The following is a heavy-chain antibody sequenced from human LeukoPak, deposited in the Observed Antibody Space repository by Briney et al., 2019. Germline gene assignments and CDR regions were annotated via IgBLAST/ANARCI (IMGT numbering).Heavy chain of an antibody. J-gene: IGHJ3*02. V-gene: IGHV4-34*01. CDR2: INHSGST. CDR3: ARGGGYCSGGSCSRDAFDI. D-gene: IGHD2-15*01. Sequence: PETLSLTCAVYGGSFSGYYWSWIRQPPGKGLEWIGEINHSGSTNYNPSLKSRVTISVDTSKNQFSLKLSSVTAADTAVYYCARGGGYCSGGSCSRDAFDIWGQGTMVTVSS. CDR1: GGSFSGYY.